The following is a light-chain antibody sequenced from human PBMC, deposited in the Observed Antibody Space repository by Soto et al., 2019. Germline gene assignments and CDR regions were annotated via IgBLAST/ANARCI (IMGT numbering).Light chain of an antibody. CDR2: DAS. V-gene: IGKV3-11*01. CDR1: QSVGSY. CDR3: QPRRNWL. Sequence: VVLTQSPATLSVSPGERATLSCRASQSVGSYLAWYQQKPGQAPRLLIYDASNRATGIPVRFSGSGSGTDFTLTISRVEPEDSAVYYCQPRRNWLFGGGTKVEIK. J-gene: IGKJ4*01.